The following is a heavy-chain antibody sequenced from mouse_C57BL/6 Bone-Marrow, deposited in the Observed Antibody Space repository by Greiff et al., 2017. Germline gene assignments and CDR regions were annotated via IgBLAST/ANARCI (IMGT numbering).Heavy chain of an antibody. CDR1: GYTFTSYW. V-gene: IGHV1-52*01. D-gene: IGHD2-3*01. CDR2: IDPSDSET. CDR3: AREGEGYYAWFAY. Sequence: QVQLQQPGAELVRPGSSVKLSCKASGYTFTSYWMHWVKQRPIQGLEWIGNIDPSDSETHYNQKFKDKATLTVDKSSSTAYMRLSSLTSEDSAVYYCAREGEGYYAWFAYWGQGTLVTVSA. J-gene: IGHJ3*01.